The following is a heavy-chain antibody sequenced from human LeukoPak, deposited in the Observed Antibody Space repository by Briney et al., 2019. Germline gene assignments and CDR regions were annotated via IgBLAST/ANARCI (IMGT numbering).Heavy chain of an antibody. Sequence: GGSLRLSCAASGFTFSSYGMHWVRQAPGKGLEWVAFIRFDGSIKYYADSVKGRFTISRDNAKNSLYLQMNSLRAEDTAVYYCARDFSYVSIGSVGWDIDYWGQGTLVTVSS. D-gene: IGHD2/OR15-2a*01. V-gene: IGHV3-30*02. CDR1: GFTFSSYG. CDR3: ARDFSYVSIGSVGWDIDY. CDR2: IRFDGSIK. J-gene: IGHJ4*02.